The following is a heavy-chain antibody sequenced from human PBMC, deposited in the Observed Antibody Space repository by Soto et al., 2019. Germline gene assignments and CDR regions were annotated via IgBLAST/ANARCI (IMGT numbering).Heavy chain of an antibody. J-gene: IGHJ4*02. CDR3: RGVKSESSGGVPFDY. Sequence: EVQLVESGGDLVKPGGSLGLSCVASGFTITNAWMNWVRQAPGKGLEWVGRIRSKTDGGTTDYAAPVKGRFSISRDDSKNMVCLQMNSLKTEDTAVYYCRGVKSESSGGVPFDYWGQGTLVTVSS. CDR1: GFTITNAW. D-gene: IGHD1-26*01. V-gene: IGHV3-15*07. CDR2: IRSKTDGGTT.